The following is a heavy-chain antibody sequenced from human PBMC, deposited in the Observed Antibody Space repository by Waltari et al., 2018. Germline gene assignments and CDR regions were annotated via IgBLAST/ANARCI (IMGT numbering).Heavy chain of an antibody. Sequence: QVQLPESGPGLVKPSETLSLTCTVSGGSISSYYWSWIRQPPWTGLEWIGYIYYSGSTNYNPSLKSRVTISVDTSKNQFSLKLSSVTAADTAVYYCARDLQLYDSSGYYYEGWFDPWGQGTLVTVSS. CDR3: ARDLQLYDSSGYYYEGWFDP. D-gene: IGHD3-22*01. J-gene: IGHJ5*02. V-gene: IGHV4-59*01. CDR1: GGSISSYY. CDR2: IYYSGST.